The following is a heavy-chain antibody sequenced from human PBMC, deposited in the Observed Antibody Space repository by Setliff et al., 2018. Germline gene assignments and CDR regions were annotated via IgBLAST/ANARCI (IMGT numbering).Heavy chain of an antibody. Sequence: GESLKISCKGSGYSFTSYWTAWVRQMPGKGLEWMGIIYPGDSDTRYSPSFQGQVTISADKSISTAYLQLSSLKASDTAIYYCARLGEFDAFDIWGQGTMVTVS. CDR3: ARLGEFDAFDI. CDR2: IYPGDSDT. J-gene: IGHJ3*02. V-gene: IGHV5-51*01. CDR1: GYSFTSYW. D-gene: IGHD3-10*01.